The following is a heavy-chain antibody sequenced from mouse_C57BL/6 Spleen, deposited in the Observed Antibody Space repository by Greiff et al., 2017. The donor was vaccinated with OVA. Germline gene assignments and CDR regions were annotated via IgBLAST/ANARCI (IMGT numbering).Heavy chain of an antibody. J-gene: IGHJ2*01. CDR3: GFPAAQAKKDYFDY. CDR2: IDPSDSYT. V-gene: IGHV1-50*01. CDR1: GYTFTSYW. Sequence: VQLQQPGAELVKPGASVKLSCKASGYTFTSYWMQWVKQRPGQGLEWIGEIDPSDSYTNYNQKFKGKATLTVDTSSSTAYMQLSSLTSEDSAVYYCGFPAAQAKKDYFDYWGQGTTLTVSS. D-gene: IGHD3-2*02.